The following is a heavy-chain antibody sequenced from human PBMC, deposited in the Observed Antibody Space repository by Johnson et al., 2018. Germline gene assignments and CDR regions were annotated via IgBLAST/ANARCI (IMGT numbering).Heavy chain of an antibody. CDR1: GFTFNSYT. V-gene: IGHV3-21*06. D-gene: IGHD3-3*01. CDR3: ARVYDPHFYFYMDV. J-gene: IGHJ6*03. Sequence: VQLVQSGGRMVRPGGSLRLSCAASGFTFNSYTLHWVRQAPGKGLEWVSSINSKSNYIYYIDSVKGRFTISRDNAKSTLLPQMNSLKAEDTAVYYCARVYDPHFYFYMDVWGKGTTVTVSS. CDR2: INSKSNYI.